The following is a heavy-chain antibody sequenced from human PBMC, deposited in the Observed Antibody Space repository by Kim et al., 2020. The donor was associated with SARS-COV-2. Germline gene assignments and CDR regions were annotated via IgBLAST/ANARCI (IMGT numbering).Heavy chain of an antibody. J-gene: IGHJ4*02. CDR1: GGSISSYY. Sequence: SETLSLTCTVSGGSISSYYWSWIRQPPGKGLEWIGYIYYSGSTNYNPSLKSRVTISVDTSKNQFSLKLSSVTAADTAVYYCARGHIAAAGTWFDYWGQGTLVTVSS. V-gene: IGHV4-59*01. CDR3: ARGHIAAAGTWFDY. CDR2: IYYSGST. D-gene: IGHD6-13*01.